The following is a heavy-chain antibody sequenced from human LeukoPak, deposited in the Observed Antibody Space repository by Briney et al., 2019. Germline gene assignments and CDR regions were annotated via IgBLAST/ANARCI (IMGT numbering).Heavy chain of an antibody. D-gene: IGHD1-1*01. Sequence: ASVKVSCKASGGTFSSYAISWVRQAPVQGLEWMGRIIPIFGIANYAQKFQGRVTITADKSTSTAYMELSSLRSEDTAVYYCARTISRTTGTYFDYWGQGTLVTVSS. CDR3: ARTISRTTGTYFDY. CDR2: IIPIFGIA. CDR1: GGTFSSYA. J-gene: IGHJ4*02. V-gene: IGHV1-69*04.